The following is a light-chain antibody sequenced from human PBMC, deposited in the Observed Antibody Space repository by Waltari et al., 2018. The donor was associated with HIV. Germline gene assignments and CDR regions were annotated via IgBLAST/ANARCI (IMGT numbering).Light chain of an antibody. Sequence: QSALTQPASVSGSPGQSITISCTGTSSDIGGYKYVSWYQQQPGKAPKLMISEVSNRPAWFSNRFSGSKSGNTASLTISGLQAEDEAYYYCSSYTTSSTWVFGGGTKLTVL. CDR3: SSYTTSSTWV. CDR1: SSDIGGYKY. J-gene: IGLJ3*02. CDR2: EVS. V-gene: IGLV2-14*01.